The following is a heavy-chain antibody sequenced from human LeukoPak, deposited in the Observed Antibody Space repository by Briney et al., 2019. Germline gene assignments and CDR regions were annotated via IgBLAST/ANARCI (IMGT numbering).Heavy chain of an antibody. J-gene: IGHJ3*02. CDR3: ARHRRDGYNDDAFDI. CDR2: MNPNSGNT. CDR1: GYTFTGYY. Sequence: GASVKVSCKASGYTFTGYYMHWVRQATGQGLEWMGWMNPNSGNTGYAQKFQGRVTMTRNTSISTAYMELSSLRSEDTAMYYCARHRRDGYNDDAFDIWGQGTMVTVSS. V-gene: IGHV1-8*02. D-gene: IGHD5-24*01.